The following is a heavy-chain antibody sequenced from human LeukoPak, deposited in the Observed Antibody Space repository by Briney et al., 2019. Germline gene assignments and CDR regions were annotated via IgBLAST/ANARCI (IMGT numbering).Heavy chain of an antibody. V-gene: IGHV3-23*01. CDR1: GFTFSSHV. D-gene: IGHD2-15*01. Sequence: GGSLRLSCAASGFTFSSHVMIWVRQAPGKGLEWVSTISGSGANTYYADSVKGRFTISRDNSKNTLYLQMSSLRAEDTAVYYCAKYCSGASCYAGLDYWGQGTLVTVSS. CDR3: AKYCSGASCYAGLDY. J-gene: IGHJ4*02. CDR2: ISGSGANT.